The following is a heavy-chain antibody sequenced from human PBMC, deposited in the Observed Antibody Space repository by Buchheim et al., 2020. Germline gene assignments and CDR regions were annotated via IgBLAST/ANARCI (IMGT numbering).Heavy chain of an antibody. J-gene: IGHJ4*02. CDR1: GGSFSGYY. CDR3: ARGYSSGWFYFDY. V-gene: IGHV4-34*01. Sequence: QVQLQQWGAGLLKPSETLSLTCAVYGGSFSGYYWSWIRQPPGKGLEWIGEINHSGSTNYNPSLKSRVTISVDTSKNQFSLKLSSVTAADTAVYYCARGYSSGWFYFDYWGQGTL. D-gene: IGHD6-19*01. CDR2: INHSGST.